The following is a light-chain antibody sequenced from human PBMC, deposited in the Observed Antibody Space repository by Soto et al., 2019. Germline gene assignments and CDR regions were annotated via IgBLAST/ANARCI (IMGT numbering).Light chain of an antibody. V-gene: IGKV3-20*01. J-gene: IGKJ1*01. CDR1: QSISNTY. Sequence: EMMLTQSPGTLSLSPGERATLSCRASQSISNTYLVWYQQKPGQAPRLLIYGASSRASGIPDRFSGIGSGTDFTLTINRLETEDFALYYCQQFGSSPWTFGQGTKVEIK. CDR2: GAS. CDR3: QQFGSSPWT.